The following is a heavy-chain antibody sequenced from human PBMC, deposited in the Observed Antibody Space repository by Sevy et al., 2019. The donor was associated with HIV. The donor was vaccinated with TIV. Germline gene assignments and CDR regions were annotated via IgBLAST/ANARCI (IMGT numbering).Heavy chain of an antibody. CDR2: ITWNSGSV. D-gene: IGHD6-13*01. CDR3: AKDNVGYSSGWYFYFDF. Sequence: GGSLRLSCAASGFTFDDYAMHWVRQPPGKGLEWVSGITWNSGSVGYADSVKGRFTISRDNAKNSLYLQMNNLRAEDTALYYCAKDNVGYSSGWYFYFDFWGQGTLLTVSS. J-gene: IGHJ4*02. V-gene: IGHV3-9*01. CDR1: GFTFDDYA.